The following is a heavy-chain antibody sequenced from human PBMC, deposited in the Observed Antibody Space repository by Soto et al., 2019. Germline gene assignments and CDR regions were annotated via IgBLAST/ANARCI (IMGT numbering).Heavy chain of an antibody. CDR2: IYSGGST. CDR3: ARTGLWFGDRYFEY. D-gene: IGHD3-10*01. Sequence: PGGSLRLSCAASGFTVSNNYMSWVRQAPGKGLEWVSVIYSGGSTYYADSVKGRFTISRHNSKNTLYLQMNSLRAEDTAVYYCARTGLWFGDRYFEYWGQGTLVTVSS. J-gene: IGHJ4*02. V-gene: IGHV3-53*04. CDR1: GFTVSNNY.